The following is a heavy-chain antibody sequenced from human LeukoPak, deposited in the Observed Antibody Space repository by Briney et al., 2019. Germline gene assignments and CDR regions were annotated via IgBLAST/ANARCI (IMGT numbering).Heavy chain of an antibody. CDR3: VRDVWGDRDGFFEY. CDR2: VNLDGRST. J-gene: IGHJ4*02. D-gene: IGHD5-24*01. V-gene: IGHV3-74*01. Sequence: GESLRLSCAASGFTFGSYWMHWVRQVPGKGLMWVARVNLDGRSTSYAESVKGRFTISRDNAKLTVYLQMNSLRADDTAVYYCVRDVWGDRDGFFEYWGQGALVTVST. CDR1: GFTFGSYW.